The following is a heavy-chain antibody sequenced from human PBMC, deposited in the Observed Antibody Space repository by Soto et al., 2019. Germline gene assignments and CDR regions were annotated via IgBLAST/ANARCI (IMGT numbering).Heavy chain of an antibody. V-gene: IGHV4-39*01. J-gene: IGHJ4*02. CDR2: IYYSGST. Sequence: PSETLSLTCTVSGGSISSSSYYWGWIRQPPGKGLEWIGSIYYSGSTYYNPSLKSRVTISVDTSKNQFSLKLSSVTAADTAVYYCASPGYCSGGSCYSGFGYWGQGTLVTVSS. CDR3: ASPGYCSGGSCYSGFGY. CDR1: GGSISSSSYY. D-gene: IGHD2-15*01.